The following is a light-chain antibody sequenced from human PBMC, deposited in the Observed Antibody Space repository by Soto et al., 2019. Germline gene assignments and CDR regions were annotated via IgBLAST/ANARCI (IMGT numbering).Light chain of an antibody. CDR3: QQARSFTIT. V-gene: IGKV3D-15*01. J-gene: IGKJ5*01. CDR2: GAS. Sequence: IVMTQSPATLSVSPGERATLSCRASQSVSSKLAWYQQKPGQAPRLLIYGASSRATGIPDRFSGSGSGTDFTLTISSLQPEDFATYACQQARSFTITFGQGTRLEIK. CDR1: QSVSSK.